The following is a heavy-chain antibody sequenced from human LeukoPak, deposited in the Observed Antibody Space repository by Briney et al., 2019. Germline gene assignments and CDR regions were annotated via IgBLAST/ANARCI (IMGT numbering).Heavy chain of an antibody. Sequence: PGGSLRLSCTASGFTFSSYAMPWVRQAPGKGLEWVAVISHDGSNKYYADSVKGRFTISRDNSKNTLYLQMNSLRAEDTAVYYCARSVAGKGYFDYWGQGTLVTVSS. D-gene: IGHD6-19*01. J-gene: IGHJ4*02. CDR3: ARSVAGKGYFDY. CDR1: GFTFSSYA. CDR2: ISHDGSNK. V-gene: IGHV3-30-3*01.